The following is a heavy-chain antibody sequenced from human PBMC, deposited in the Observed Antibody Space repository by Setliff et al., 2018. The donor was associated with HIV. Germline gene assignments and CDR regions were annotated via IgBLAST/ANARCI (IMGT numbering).Heavy chain of an antibody. CDR2: VFYTGSA. D-gene: IGHD2-15*01. CDR1: GDSFSNYY. V-gene: IGHV4-59*01. CDR3: ARGPSGGGFYCMDV. Sequence: SETLSLTCTVSGDSFSNYYWSWIRQPPGKGLEWIGYVFYTGSATYNPSLKSRVSISVDRSTNRFSLMLHSVTAADTAVYYCARGPSGGGFYCMDVWGKGTTVTVSS. J-gene: IGHJ6*03.